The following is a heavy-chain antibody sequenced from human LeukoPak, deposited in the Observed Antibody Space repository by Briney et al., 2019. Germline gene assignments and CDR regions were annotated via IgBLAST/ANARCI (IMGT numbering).Heavy chain of an antibody. CDR3: AASGENGNYYYYYYGMDV. J-gene: IGHJ6*02. Sequence: ASVKVSCKASGYTFTSYGISWVRQAPGQGLEWMGWISAYNGNTNYAQKLQGRVTMTTDTSTSTAYMELSSLRSEDTAVYYCAASGENGNYYYYYYGMDVWGQGTTVTVSS. CDR1: GYTFTSYG. D-gene: IGHD3-10*01. CDR2: ISAYNGNT. V-gene: IGHV1-18*01.